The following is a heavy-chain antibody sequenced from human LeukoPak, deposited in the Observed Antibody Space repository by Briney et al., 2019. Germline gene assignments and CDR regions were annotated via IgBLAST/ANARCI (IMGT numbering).Heavy chain of an antibody. V-gene: IGHV1-18*01. CDR2: ISAYNGNT. CDR3: ARDRGSSWRSYDFDY. D-gene: IGHD6-13*01. J-gene: IGHJ4*02. Sequence: GASVKVSCKASGYTFTSYGISWVRQAPGQGLEWMGWISAYNGNTNYAQKLQGRVTMTTDTSTSTAYMELRSLRSDDTAVYYCARDRGSSWRSYDFDYWGQGTLVTVSS. CDR1: GYTFTSYG.